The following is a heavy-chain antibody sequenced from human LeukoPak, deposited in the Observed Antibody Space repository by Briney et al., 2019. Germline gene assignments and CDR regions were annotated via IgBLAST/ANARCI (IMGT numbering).Heavy chain of an antibody. CDR3: ARGGDDYSNELDY. V-gene: IGHV1-69*05. D-gene: IGHD4-11*01. CDR1: GGTFSSYA. J-gene: IGHJ4*02. CDR2: IIPIFGTA. Sequence: SVKVSCKASGGTFSSYAISWVRQAPGQGLEWMGGIIPIFGTANYAQKFQGRVTITTDESTSTAYMELSSLRSEDTAVYYCARGGDDYSNELDYWGQGTLVTVSS.